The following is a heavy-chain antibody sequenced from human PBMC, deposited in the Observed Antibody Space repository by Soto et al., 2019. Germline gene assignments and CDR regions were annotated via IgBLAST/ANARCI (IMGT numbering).Heavy chain of an antibody. D-gene: IGHD3-22*01. Sequence: GASVKVSCKASGYTFTGYYIHWVRQAPGQGLEWMGWINPYNGSTNYAQKLQGRVTMTTDTSTSTAYMELRSLRSDDTAVYYCARPGYYDSSGYKRGNAFDIWGQGTMVTVSS. V-gene: IGHV1-18*04. CDR2: INPYNGST. CDR3: ARPGYYDSSGYKRGNAFDI. J-gene: IGHJ3*02. CDR1: GYTFTGYY.